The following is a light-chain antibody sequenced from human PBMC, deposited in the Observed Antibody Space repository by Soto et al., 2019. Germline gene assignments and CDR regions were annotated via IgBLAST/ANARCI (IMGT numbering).Light chain of an antibody. CDR1: QSISTY. V-gene: IGKV1-39*01. Sequence: DIQMTQSPSSLSASVGDRVTITCRASQSISTYLNWYQQKPGRAPRLLIYASSTLQSGVPSRFSGSASGTDFTLTISSLQPEDFATYYCQQTFLAPRTFGQGTKVDLK. J-gene: IGKJ1*01. CDR3: QQTFLAPRT. CDR2: ASS.